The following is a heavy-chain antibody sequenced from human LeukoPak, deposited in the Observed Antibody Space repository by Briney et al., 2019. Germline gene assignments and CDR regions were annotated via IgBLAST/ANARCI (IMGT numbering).Heavy chain of an antibody. V-gene: IGHV3-7*01. J-gene: IGHJ4*02. CDR2: IKQDGSEK. CDR1: GFTFSSYC. CDR3: ARDSDYYDSSGYYFFDY. D-gene: IGHD3-22*01. Sequence: GGSLRLSCAASGFTFSSYCMSWVRQAPGKGLEWVANIKQDGSEKYYVDSVKGRFTISRDNAKNSLYLQMNSLRAEDTAVYYCARDSDYYDSSGYYFFDYWGQGTLVTVSS.